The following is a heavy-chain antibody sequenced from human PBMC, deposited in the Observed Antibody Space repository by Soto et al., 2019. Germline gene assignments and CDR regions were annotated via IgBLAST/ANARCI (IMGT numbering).Heavy chain of an antibody. V-gene: IGHV1-69*01. J-gene: IGHJ6*02. CDR3: ARSQGSSTSLEIYYYYYYGMDV. D-gene: IGHD2-2*01. Sequence: QVQLVQSGAEVKKPGSSVKVSCKASGGTFSSYVISWVRQSPGHGLEWLGGIIPISGTANYAQKFQGRVTTTADESKSTAYMELRSQRSEATAVYYCARSQGSSTSLEIYYYYYYGMDVWGQGTKDTVSS. CDR1: GGTFSSYV. CDR2: IIPISGTA.